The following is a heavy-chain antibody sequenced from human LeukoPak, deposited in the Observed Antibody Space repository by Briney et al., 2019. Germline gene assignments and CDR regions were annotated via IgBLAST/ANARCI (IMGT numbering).Heavy chain of an antibody. V-gene: IGHV3-53*01. CDR2: IYSGDST. CDR3: ARGSGSWEY. D-gene: IGHD1-26*01. CDR1: GFTVSSYH. Sequence: GGSLRLSCAASGFTVSSYHMNWVRQAPGKGLEWVSVIYSGDSTYYADSVKGRFTTSRDNSKNTLYLQMNSLRVEDTAVYYCARGSGSWEYWGQGTLVTVSS. J-gene: IGHJ4*02.